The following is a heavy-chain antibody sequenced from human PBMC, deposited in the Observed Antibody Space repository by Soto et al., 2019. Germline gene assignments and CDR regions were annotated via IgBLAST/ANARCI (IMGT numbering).Heavy chain of an antibody. CDR1: GTPSTDYG. J-gene: IGHJ6*02. CDR2: ALGDNGEI. Sequence: EVQVLESGGGSVQPGRDLSLSCAVSGTPSTDYGMHWVRQAPGKGLEWGSGALGDNGEIGYADSVKGRFTSSRDNASHCLYLQMNSLTVEDTALYYCVKDIAPGGSDVCGQGTAVTVSS. V-gene: IGHV3-9*02. D-gene: IGHD3-16*01. CDR3: VKDIAPGGSDV.